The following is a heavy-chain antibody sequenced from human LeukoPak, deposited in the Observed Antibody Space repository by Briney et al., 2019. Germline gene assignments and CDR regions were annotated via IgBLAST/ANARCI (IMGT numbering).Heavy chain of an antibody. J-gene: IGHJ1*01. CDR2: INAGNGNT. Sequence: ASVKVSCKASGYTFTIYAMHWVPQAPGQRLEWMRWINAGNGNTKYSQKFQGRITITRDTSASTAYMGLSSLTSEATAVYYCARAVGSSWYYGYFQHWGQGTLVTVSS. CDR3: ARAVGSSWYYGYFQH. CDR1: GYTFTIYA. V-gene: IGHV1-3*01. D-gene: IGHD6-13*01.